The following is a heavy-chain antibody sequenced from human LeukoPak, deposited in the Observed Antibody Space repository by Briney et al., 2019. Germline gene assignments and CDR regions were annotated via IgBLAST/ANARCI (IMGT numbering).Heavy chain of an antibody. D-gene: IGHD6-13*01. V-gene: IGHV3-7*01. CDR3: ARGKYSSSWTLGY. CDR1: GFSFSSYW. J-gene: IGHJ4*02. CDR2: IKQDGSEK. Sequence: GGSLRLSCAASGFSFSSYWMSWVRQAPGKGLEWVANIKQDGSEKYYVDSVKGRFTISRDSAKNSLYLQMNSLRAEDTAVYYCARGKYSSSWTLGYWGQGTLVTVS.